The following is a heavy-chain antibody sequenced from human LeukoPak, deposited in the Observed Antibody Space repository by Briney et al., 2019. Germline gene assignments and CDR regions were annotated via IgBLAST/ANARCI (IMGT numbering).Heavy chain of an antibody. D-gene: IGHD3-22*01. CDR2: ISYDGSNK. V-gene: IGHV3-30*18. Sequence: GGSLRLSCAASGFTFSSYGMRGVRQAPGKGLEWVAVISYDGSNKYYADSVKGRFTISRDNSKNTLYLQMNSLRAEDTAVYYCAKDGNYYDSSGYYFGYYYYYGMDVWGQGTTVTVSS. CDR3: AKDGNYYDSSGYYFGYYYYYGMDV. J-gene: IGHJ6*02. CDR1: GFTFSSYG.